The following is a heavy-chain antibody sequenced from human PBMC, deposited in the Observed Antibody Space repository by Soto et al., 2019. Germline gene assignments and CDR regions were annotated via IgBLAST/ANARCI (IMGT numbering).Heavy chain of an antibody. CDR3: ARDRSKGGDDGMDV. Sequence: GGSLRLSCAASGFTFSSYSMNWVRQAPGKGLEWVSSISSSSSYIYYADSVKGRFTISRDNAKNSLYLQMNSLRAEDTAVYYCARDRSKGGDDGMDVWGKGTTVTVSS. J-gene: IGHJ6*03. D-gene: IGHD2-21*02. CDR1: GFTFSSYS. V-gene: IGHV3-21*01. CDR2: ISSSSSYI.